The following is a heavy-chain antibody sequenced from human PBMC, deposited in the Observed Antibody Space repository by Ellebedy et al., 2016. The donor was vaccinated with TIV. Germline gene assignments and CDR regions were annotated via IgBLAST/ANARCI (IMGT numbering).Heavy chain of an antibody. CDR1: GYSFTSYW. V-gene: IGHV5-51*01. CDR2: IYPGDSDI. D-gene: IGHD3-3*01. J-gene: IGHJ6*02. CDR3: ARPLSPFDYYYGMDV. Sequence: GESLKISCKGSGYSFTSYWIAWVRQMPGKGLEWMGIIYPGDSDIRYSPSFQGQVTISADKSLSTAYVQWSSLKASDTAMYYCARPLSPFDYYYGMDVWGQGTTVTVSS.